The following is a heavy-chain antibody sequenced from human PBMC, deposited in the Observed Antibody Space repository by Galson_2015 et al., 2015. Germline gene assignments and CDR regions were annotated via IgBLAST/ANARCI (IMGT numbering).Heavy chain of an antibody. D-gene: IGHD4-11*01. Sequence: SLRLSCAASGFTFSSSAMSWVRQAPGKGLEWVSLISGSGANTYYADSVKGRFTVSRENSKNTLYLQMNSLRAEDTAVYYCAKGNTVTTIFYSYMDVWGKGTTVTVSS. V-gene: IGHV3-23*01. CDR3: AKGNTVTTIFYSYMDV. J-gene: IGHJ6*03. CDR2: ISGSGANT. CDR1: GFTFSSSA.